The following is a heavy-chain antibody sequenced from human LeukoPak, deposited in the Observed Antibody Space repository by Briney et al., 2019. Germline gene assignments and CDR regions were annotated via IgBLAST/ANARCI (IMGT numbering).Heavy chain of an antibody. J-gene: IGHJ3*02. D-gene: IGHD1-26*01. CDR1: GYTFTSYG. V-gene: IGHV1-18*01. CDR3: ARGGYSGSYIGGVAFDI. CDR2: ISAYNGNT. Sequence: ASVKVSCKASGYTFTSYGISWVRQAPRQGLEWTGLISAYNGNTNSAQKLQGRVTMTTDTSTSTAYMELRSLRSDDTAVYYCARGGYSGSYIGGVAFDIWGQGTMVTVSS.